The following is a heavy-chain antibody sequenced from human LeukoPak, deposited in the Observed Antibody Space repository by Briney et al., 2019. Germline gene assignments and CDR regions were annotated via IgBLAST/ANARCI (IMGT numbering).Heavy chain of an antibody. CDR1: GGTFSSYA. CDR2: IIPIFGTA. CDR3: ARSSWGYYDSSGYYLAKSRAWDFQH. J-gene: IGHJ1*01. V-gene: IGHV1-69*01. Sequence: GSSVKVSCKASGGTFSSYAISWVRQAPGQGLEWMGGIIPIFGTANYAQKFQGRVMITADESTSTAYMELSSLRSEDTAVYYCARSSWGYYDSSGYYLAKSRAWDFQHWGQGTLVTVSS. D-gene: IGHD3-22*01.